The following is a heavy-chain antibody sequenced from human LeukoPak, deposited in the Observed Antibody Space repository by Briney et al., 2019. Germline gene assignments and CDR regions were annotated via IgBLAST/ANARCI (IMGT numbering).Heavy chain of an antibody. Sequence: ASVKVSCKASGFTFTSSAMQWVRQARGQRLEWIGWIVVGSGNTNYAQKFQERVTITRDMSTSTAYMELSSLRSEDTAVYYCAATNPYDSSGYYYLDYDAFDIWGQGTMVTVSS. D-gene: IGHD3-22*01. V-gene: IGHV1-58*02. CDR1: GFTFTSSA. CDR2: IVVGSGNT. CDR3: AATNPYDSSGYYYLDYDAFDI. J-gene: IGHJ3*02.